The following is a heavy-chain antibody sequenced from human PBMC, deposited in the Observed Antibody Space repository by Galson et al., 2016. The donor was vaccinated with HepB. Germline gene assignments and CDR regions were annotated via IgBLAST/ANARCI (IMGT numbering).Heavy chain of an antibody. V-gene: IGHV3-30*04. CDR3: ATHRDNWNDGAAFGY. D-gene: IGHD1-1*01. CDR1: GFTFSSFA. J-gene: IGHJ4*02. CDR2: ISYDGSNK. Sequence: SLRLSCAASGFTFSSFAMHWVRQAPGKGLEWVAVISYDGSNKYYADSVKGRFTISRDNSKNTLYLQMNSLRAEDTAVFYCATHRDNWNDGAAFGYWGQGTLVTVSS.